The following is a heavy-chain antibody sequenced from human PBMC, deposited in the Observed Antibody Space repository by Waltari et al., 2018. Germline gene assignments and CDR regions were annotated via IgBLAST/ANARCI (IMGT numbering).Heavy chain of an antibody. D-gene: IGHD3-3*01. V-gene: IGHV3-23*01. J-gene: IGHJ5*02. CDR2: ISGSGGST. CDR3: AKGPGSYYDFWSGPNWFDP. CDR1: GFTFSSHA. Sequence: EVQLLESGGGLVQPGGSLRLSCAASGFTFSSHAMSWVRQAPGKGLEWVSAISGSGGSTYYADSVKGRFTISRDNSKNTLYLQMNSLRAEDTAVYYCAKGPGSYYDFWSGPNWFDPWGQGTLVTVSS.